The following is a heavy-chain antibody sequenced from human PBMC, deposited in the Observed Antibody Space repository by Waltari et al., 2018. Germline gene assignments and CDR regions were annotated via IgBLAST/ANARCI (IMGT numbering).Heavy chain of an antibody. J-gene: IGHJ4*02. CDR3: ASTVGALLPFDY. CDR1: GFTVSSNY. Sequence: EVQLVESGGGLIQPGGSLRLSCAASGFTVSSNYMSWVRQAPGKGLEWVSVIYSGGSKYYAASVKGRFTISRANSNNTLYLQMNSLRADDTAVYYCASTVGALLPFDYWGQGTLVTVSS. CDR2: IYSGGSK. V-gene: IGHV3-53*01. D-gene: IGHD1-26*01.